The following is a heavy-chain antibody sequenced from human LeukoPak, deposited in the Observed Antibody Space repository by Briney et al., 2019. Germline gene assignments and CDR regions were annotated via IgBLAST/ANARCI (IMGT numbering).Heavy chain of an antibody. J-gene: IGHJ3*02. D-gene: IGHD3-10*01. CDR2: VHPNGDST. V-gene: IGHV1-46*01. CDR1: GYAITSHF. CDR3: ATAGSPGLHDAFDI. Sequence: GASVKVSCKASGYAITSHFMHWLRQAPGQGLEWVGTVHPNGDSTTYAQSFQGRVAMTRDTSTSTAYMELSSLRSEDTAVYYCATAGSPGLHDAFDIWGQGTMVTVSS.